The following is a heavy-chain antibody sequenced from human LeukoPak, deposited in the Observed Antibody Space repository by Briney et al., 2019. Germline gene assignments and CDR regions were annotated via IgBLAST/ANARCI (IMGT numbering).Heavy chain of an antibody. D-gene: IGHD2-2*01. Sequence: ASVKVSCKASGYTFTSYGISWVRRAPGQGLEWMGWISAYNGNTNYAQKLQGRVTMTTDTSTSTAYMELRSLRSDDTAVYYCAKDPRGYCSRTNCPNWFDTWGQGTLVTVSS. V-gene: IGHV1-18*01. CDR3: AKDPRGYCSRTNCPNWFDT. CDR2: ISAYNGNT. J-gene: IGHJ5*02. CDR1: GYTFTSYG.